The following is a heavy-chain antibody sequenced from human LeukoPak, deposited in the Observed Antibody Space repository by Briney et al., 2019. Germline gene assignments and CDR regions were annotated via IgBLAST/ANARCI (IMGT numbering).Heavy chain of an antibody. CDR2: INPYNGNA. V-gene: IGHV1-18*01. D-gene: IGHD2/OR15-2a*01. J-gene: IGHJ4*02. CDR1: GYTFATYG. CDR3: AREIYGRFDY. Sequence: ASVKVSCKASGYTFATYGISWVRHAPGQGPEWMGWINPYNGNAKYAQNLQGRVTMTTDTSTSTAYIELRSLRSDDTAVYYCAREIYGRFDYWGQGTLVTVSS.